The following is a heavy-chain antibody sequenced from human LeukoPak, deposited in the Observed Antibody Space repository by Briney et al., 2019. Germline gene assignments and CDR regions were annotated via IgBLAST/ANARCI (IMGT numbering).Heavy chain of an antibody. CDR3: ARAIGKSEGY. CDR2: IKQDGSGK. D-gene: IGHD4-23*01. V-gene: IGHV3-7*01. Sequence: QAGGSLRLSCAASGFTFSSYWMTWVRQAPGKGLEWVANIKQDGSGKYYVDSVKGRFTISRDNAKSSLYLQMDSLRAEDTAVYYCARAIGKSEGYWGQGTLVTVSS. J-gene: IGHJ4*02. CDR1: GFTFSSYW.